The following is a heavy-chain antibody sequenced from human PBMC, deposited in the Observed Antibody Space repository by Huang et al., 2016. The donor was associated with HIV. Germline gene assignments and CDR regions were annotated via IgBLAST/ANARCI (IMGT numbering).Heavy chain of an antibody. D-gene: IGHD2-2*01. CDR1: GGSITSSNHY. CDR3: AGGEYGKNAYDI. J-gene: IGHJ3*02. Sequence: QLHLQQSGPGLVRPSETLSLICTVSGGSITSSNHYWGWIRQTPGKGLEWIGNFYYSGYAYYTPSLKNRVSMSIDTSKSQFSRRLSSVIATDTAVYYCAGGEYGKNAYDIWGQGTVVTVSA. CDR2: FYYSGYA. V-gene: IGHV4-39*01.